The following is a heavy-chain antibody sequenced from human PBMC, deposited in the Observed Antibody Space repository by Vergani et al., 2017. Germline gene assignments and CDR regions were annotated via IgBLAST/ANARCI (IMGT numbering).Heavy chain of an antibody. CDR1: GGTFSSYA. CDR3: ARLQLERLAGYYYYYGMDV. CDR2: IIPIFGTA. J-gene: IGHJ6*02. V-gene: IGHV1-69*01. Sequence: QVQLVQSGAEVKKPGSSVKVSCKASGGTFSSYAISWVRQAPGQGLEWMGGIIPIFGTANYAQKFQGRVTITADESTSTAYMELSSLRSEDTAVYYCARLQLERLAGYYYYYGMDVWGQGTTVTVSS. D-gene: IGHD1-1*01.